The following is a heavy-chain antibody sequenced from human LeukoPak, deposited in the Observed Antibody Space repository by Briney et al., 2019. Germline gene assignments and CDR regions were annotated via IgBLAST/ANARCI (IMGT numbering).Heavy chain of an antibody. CDR3: ARDPIVVVPAAPYYYYGMDV. CDR2: IYHSGST. V-gene: IGHV4-4*02. D-gene: IGHD2-2*01. J-gene: IGHJ6*02. CDR1: GVSISSSNW. Sequence: SETLSLTCAVSGVSISSSNWWSWVRQPPGKGLEWIGEIYHSGSTNYNPSLKSRVTISVDKSKNQFSLKLSSVTAADTAVYYCARDPIVVVPAAPYYYYGMDVRGQGTTVTVSS.